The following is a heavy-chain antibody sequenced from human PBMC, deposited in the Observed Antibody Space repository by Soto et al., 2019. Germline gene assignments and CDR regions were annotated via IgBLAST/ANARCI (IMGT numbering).Heavy chain of an antibody. CDR1: GFTFNTYF. CDR2: ISPYNGNT. CDR3: ARDTSNSFDY. Sequence: HVQLLQSGGELKKPGASVKVSCNTSGFTFNTYFISWVRQAPGQGLEWKGWISPYNGNTKYGEKFQGRVTMTTDTITRTAYMELRNLRIDDTAVYYCARDTSNSFDYWGQGTLVTVSS. D-gene: IGHD2-2*01. V-gene: IGHV1-18*01. J-gene: IGHJ4*02.